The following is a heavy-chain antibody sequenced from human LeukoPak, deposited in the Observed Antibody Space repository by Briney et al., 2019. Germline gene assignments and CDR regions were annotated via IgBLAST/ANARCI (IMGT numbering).Heavy chain of an antibody. J-gene: IGHJ4*02. CDR3: AKTDQLLIDY. CDR1: GFTFSSYG. CDR2: IRYDGSNK. Sequence: GGSLRLSCAASGFTFSSYGMHWVRQAPGKGLEWVAFIRYDGSNKYYADSVKGRFTISRDNSKNTLYLQMNSLRAEDTAVYYCAKTDQLLIDYWAREPWSPSPQ. D-gene: IGHD2-2*01. V-gene: IGHV3-30*02.